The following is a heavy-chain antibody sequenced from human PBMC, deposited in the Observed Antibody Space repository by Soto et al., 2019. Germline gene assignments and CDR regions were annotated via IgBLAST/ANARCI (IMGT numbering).Heavy chain of an antibody. CDR1: GGSISGYY. CDR3: ARDHAGSSWFDY. CDR2: VYYSGGA. V-gene: IGHV4-59*01. D-gene: IGHD6-13*01. J-gene: IGHJ4*02. Sequence: PSETLSLTCTVSGGSISGYYWSWIRQPPGKGLEWIGNVYYSGGAKYNPSVKRRVSISVDTSKNQFSLNLSSVTAADTAVYYCARDHAGSSWFDYWGQGTLVTVSS.